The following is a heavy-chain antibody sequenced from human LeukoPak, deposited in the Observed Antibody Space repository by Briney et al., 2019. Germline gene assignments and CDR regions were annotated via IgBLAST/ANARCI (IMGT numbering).Heavy chain of an antibody. CDR3: AREGDYYYYYGMDV. CDR2: INPNSGGT. CDR1: GYTFTGYY. J-gene: IGHJ6*02. V-gene: IGHV1-2*06. Sequence: ASVTVSCKASGYTFTGYYMHWVRQAPGQGLEWMGRINPNSGGTNYAQKFQGRVTMTRDTSISTAYMELSRLRSDDTAVYYCAREGDYYYYYGMDVWGQGTTVTVSS.